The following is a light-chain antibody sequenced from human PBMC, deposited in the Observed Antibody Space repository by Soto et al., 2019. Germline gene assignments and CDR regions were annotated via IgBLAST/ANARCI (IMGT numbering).Light chain of an antibody. CDR2: SNN. CDR1: SSNIRSNY. CDR3: AAWDDSLSVVV. V-gene: IGLV1-47*02. Sequence: QSVLTQPPSASGTPGQRVTISCSGSSSNIRSNYVYWYQQLPGTAPKLLIHSNNQRPSGVPDRFSGSKSGTSASLAISGLRSEDEADYYCAAWDDSLSVVVFGGGTKVTVL. J-gene: IGLJ2*01.